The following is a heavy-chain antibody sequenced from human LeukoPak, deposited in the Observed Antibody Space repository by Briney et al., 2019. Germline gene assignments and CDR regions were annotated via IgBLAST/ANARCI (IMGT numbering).Heavy chain of an antibody. CDR3: ARDPYYYDSSAPEGYFDY. V-gene: IGHV3-21*01. Sequence: GGSLRLSCAASGFTFSSYSMNWVRQAPGKGLEWVSFISRTSSYIYYADSVKGRFTISRDNSKNTLYLQMNSLRAEDTAVYYCARDPYYYDSSAPEGYFDYWGQGTLVTVSS. CDR1: GFTFSSYS. D-gene: IGHD3-22*01. CDR2: ISRTSSYI. J-gene: IGHJ4*02.